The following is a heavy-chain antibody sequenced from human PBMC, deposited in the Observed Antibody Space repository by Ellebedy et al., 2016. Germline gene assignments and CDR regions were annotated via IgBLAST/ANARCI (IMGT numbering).Heavy chain of an antibody. CDR1: GGSISSSSYY. D-gene: IGHD5-18*01. Sequence: SETLSLTXTVSGGSISSSSYYWGWIRQPPGKGLEWIGSIYYSGSTYYNPSLKSRVTISVDTSKNQFSLKLSSVTAADTAVYYCARLSGYSYGLYFQHWGQGTLVTVSS. CDR2: IYYSGST. CDR3: ARLSGYSYGLYFQH. J-gene: IGHJ1*01. V-gene: IGHV4-39*01.